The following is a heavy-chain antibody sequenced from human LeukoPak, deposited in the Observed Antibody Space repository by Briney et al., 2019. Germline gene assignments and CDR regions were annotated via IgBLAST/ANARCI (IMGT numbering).Heavy chain of an antibody. CDR1: GFTFSHYA. CDR3: AKEGDYCSSSGCHKRGIDY. V-gene: IGHV3-33*06. CDR2: IWYDGSHD. D-gene: IGHD2-2*01. Sequence: GTSLRLSCAASGFTFSHYAMHWVRQAPGKGLEWVAVIWYDGSHDTFTDSVKGRFTVSRDNFKNVLHLQMNSLRVEDTAVYYCAKEGDYCSSSGCHKRGIDYWGQGTLVTVSS. J-gene: IGHJ4*02.